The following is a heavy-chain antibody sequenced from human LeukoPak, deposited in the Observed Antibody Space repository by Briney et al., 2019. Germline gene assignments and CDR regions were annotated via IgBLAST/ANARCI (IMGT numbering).Heavy chain of an antibody. J-gene: IGHJ6*02. Sequence: ASVKVSCKASGYTLTGYYMHWVRQAPGQGLEWMGWINPNSGGTNYAQKFQGRVTMTRDTSISTAYMELSRLRSDDTAVYYCAMFSKGPSRYGMDVWGQGTTVTVSS. CDR2: INPNSGGT. V-gene: IGHV1-2*02. CDR1: GYTLTGYY. CDR3: AMFSKGPSRYGMDV.